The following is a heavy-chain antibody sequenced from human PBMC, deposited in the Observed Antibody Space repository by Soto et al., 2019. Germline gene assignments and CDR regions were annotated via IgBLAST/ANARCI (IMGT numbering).Heavy chain of an antibody. V-gene: IGHV3-23*01. CDR3: AKVGEYSGYLGYFDY. D-gene: IGHD5-12*01. Sequence: GGSLRLSCAASGFTFSSYATSWVRQAPGKGLEWVSAISGSGGSTYYADSVKGRFTISRDNSKNTLYLQMNSLRAEDTAVYYCAKVGEYSGYLGYFDYWGQGTLVTVSS. J-gene: IGHJ4*02. CDR1: GFTFSSYA. CDR2: ISGSGGST.